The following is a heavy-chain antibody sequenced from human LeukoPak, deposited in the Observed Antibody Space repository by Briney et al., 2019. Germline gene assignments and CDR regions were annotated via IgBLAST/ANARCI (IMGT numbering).Heavy chain of an antibody. CDR3: ARFDHVWETHGMDAFDL. CDR1: GYSISRGYF. CDR2: IYHSEST. V-gene: IGHV4-38-2*01. J-gene: IGHJ3*01. D-gene: IGHD3-16*01. Sequence: PSETLSLTCAVSGYSISRGYFWGWIRQPPGKGLEWIGNIYHSESTHYNPSLESRVTISADTSKNQFSLKLSSVTAADTAVYYCARFDHVWETHGMDAFDLWGQGTMVTVSS.